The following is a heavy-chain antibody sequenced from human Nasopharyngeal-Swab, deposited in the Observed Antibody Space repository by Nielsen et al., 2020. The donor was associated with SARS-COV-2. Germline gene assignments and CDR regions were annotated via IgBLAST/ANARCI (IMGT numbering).Heavy chain of an antibody. Sequence: SVKVSCKASGFSITYRFLHWLRQAPGQALEWMGWIAPFNGNAKYAQKFQGRVSITRDGSRTTASLELSSLRPDDTAMYFCASGQCINGVCNPTDGLDVWGQGTSVTVS. CDR2: IAPFNGNA. D-gene: IGHD2-8*01. CDR1: GFSITYRF. CDR3: ASGQCINGVCNPTDGLDV. V-gene: IGHV1-45*02. J-gene: IGHJ6*02.